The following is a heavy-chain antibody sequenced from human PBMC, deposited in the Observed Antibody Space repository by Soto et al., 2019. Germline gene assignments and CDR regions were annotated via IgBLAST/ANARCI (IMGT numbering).Heavy chain of an antibody. V-gene: IGHV1-69*01. J-gene: IGHJ4*02. CDR1: GGTFGSYA. CDR2: IVPFFRTP. CDR3: ARVGRSGSKS. Sequence: QVLLVQSGAEVKNPGSSVKVSCKASGGTFGSYAINWVRQAPGQGFEWIGGIVPFFRTPNYAQKFQGRVTITADESTTTAYMELSSLRFEDRAIYSCARVGRSGSKSWGQGTPVTVSS. D-gene: IGHD3-10*01.